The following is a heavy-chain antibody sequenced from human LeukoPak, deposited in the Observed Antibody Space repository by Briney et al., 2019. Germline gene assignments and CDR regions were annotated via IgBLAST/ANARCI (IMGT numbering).Heavy chain of an antibody. J-gene: IGHJ5*02. CDR3: ARIGYYDSSGYYEAGGWFDP. Sequence: GESLKISCKGSGYSFTSHWIGWVRQMPGKGLEWMGIIYPGDSDTRYSPSFQGQVTISADKSISTAYLQWSSLKASDTAMYYCARIGYYDSSGYYEAGGWFDPWGQGTLVTVSS. D-gene: IGHD3-22*01. V-gene: IGHV5-51*01. CDR2: IYPGDSDT. CDR1: GYSFTSHW.